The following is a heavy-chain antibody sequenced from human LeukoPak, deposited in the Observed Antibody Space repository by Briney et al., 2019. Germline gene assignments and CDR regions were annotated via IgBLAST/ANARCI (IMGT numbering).Heavy chain of an antibody. CDR3: ARDNVPAATPYYFDY. V-gene: IGHV4-59*01. CDR1: GGSISSYY. J-gene: IGHJ4*02. Sequence: PSETLSLTCTVSGGSISSYYWSWIRQPPGKGLEWIGYIYYSGSTNYNPSLKSRVTISVDTSKNQFSLKLSSVTAADTAVYYCARDNVPAATPYYFDYWGQGTLVTVSS. D-gene: IGHD2-2*02. CDR2: IYYSGST.